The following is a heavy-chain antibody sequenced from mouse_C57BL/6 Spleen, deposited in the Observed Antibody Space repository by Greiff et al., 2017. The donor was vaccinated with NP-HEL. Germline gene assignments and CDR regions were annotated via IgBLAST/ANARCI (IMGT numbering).Heavy chain of an antibody. V-gene: IGHV1-82*01. CDR2: IYPGDGDT. D-gene: IGHD1-1*01. CDR3: ARSYYYGSSGWYFDV. CDR1: GYAFSSSW. Sequence: QVHVKQSGPELVKPGASVKISCQASGYAFSSSWMNWVKQRPGKGLEWIGRIYPGDGDTNYNGKFKGKATLTADKSSSTAYMQLSSLTSEDSAVYFCARSYYYGSSGWYFDVWGTGTTVTVSS. J-gene: IGHJ1*03.